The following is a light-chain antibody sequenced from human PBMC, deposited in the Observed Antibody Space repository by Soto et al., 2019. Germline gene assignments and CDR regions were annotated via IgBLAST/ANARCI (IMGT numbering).Light chain of an antibody. CDR1: QTVTRSY. Sequence: VLTQSPDTLSLSPGERATLSCRASQTVTRSYLAWYQHKPGQAPRLLISGISRRAPGIPDRFSGDGSGTDFTLTISRLEPEDYAVYYCHQYDGSPITFGQGTRLE. J-gene: IGKJ5*01. CDR3: HQYDGSPIT. V-gene: IGKV3-20*01. CDR2: GIS.